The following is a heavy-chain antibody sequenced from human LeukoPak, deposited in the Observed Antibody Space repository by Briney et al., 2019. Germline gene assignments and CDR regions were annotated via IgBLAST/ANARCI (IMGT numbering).Heavy chain of an antibody. J-gene: IGHJ4*02. Sequence: ASVKVSCKVSGYTLTELSMHWVRQAPGKGLEWMGGFDPEDGETIYAQKFQGRVTMTEDTSTDTAYMELSSLRFEDTAVYYCATEGMYYYDSSGYYYPRRFDYWGQGTLVTVSS. V-gene: IGHV1-24*01. CDR3: ATEGMYYYDSSGYYYPRRFDY. CDR1: GYTLTELS. CDR2: FDPEDGET. D-gene: IGHD3-22*01.